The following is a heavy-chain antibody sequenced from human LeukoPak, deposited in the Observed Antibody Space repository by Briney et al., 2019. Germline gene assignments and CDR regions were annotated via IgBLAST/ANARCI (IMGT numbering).Heavy chain of an antibody. V-gene: IGHV3-23*01. J-gene: IGHJ4*02. CDR1: GFTFSSYA. D-gene: IGHD6-19*01. Sequence: GGSLRLSRAASGFTFSSYAMSWVRQAPGKGLEWVSAISGSGGSTYYADSVKGRFTISRDNSKNTLYLQMNSLRAEDTAVYYCAKDWDSSGWYFFDYWGQGTLVTVSS. CDR2: ISGSGGST. CDR3: AKDWDSSGWYFFDY.